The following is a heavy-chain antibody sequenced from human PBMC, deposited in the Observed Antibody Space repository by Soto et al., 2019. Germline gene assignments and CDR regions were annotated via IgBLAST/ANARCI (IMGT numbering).Heavy chain of an antibody. V-gene: IGHV3-30-3*01. Sequence: GKGLEWVAVISYDGSNKYYADSVKGRFTISRDNSKNTLYLQMNSLRAEDFFFFQAEDGIRVVRSVSAFLLNRSSDL. CDR2: ISYDGSNK. D-gene: IGHD3-10*02. J-gene: IGHJ2*01. CDR3: EDGIRVVRSVSAFLLNRSSDL.